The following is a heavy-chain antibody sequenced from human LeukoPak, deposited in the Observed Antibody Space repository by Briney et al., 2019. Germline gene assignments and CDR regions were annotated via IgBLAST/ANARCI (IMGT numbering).Heavy chain of an antibody. J-gene: IGHJ4*02. V-gene: IGHV1-69*02. CDR3: ASQGVIAARPLDY. D-gene: IGHD6-6*01. CDR1: GGTFSSYT. CDR2: IIPILGIA. Sequence: GASVKVSCKSSGGTFSSYTISWVRQPPGQGLEWMGSIIPILGIANYAKKLQGRVTITADKSTSTAYMELSSLRSEDTAVYYCASQGVIAARPLDYWGQGTLVTVSS.